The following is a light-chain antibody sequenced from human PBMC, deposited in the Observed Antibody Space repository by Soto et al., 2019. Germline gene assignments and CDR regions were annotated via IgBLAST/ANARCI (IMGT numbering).Light chain of an antibody. Sequence: EIVLTQSPATLSVSPGERATLSCRASQSVRSNLAWYQQKPGQGPRLLIFGASTRATNIPARFSGSGSGTEFTLTISSLQSEDFAVYYCQQYNNWPITFGQGTRLEIK. V-gene: IGKV3-15*01. CDR2: GAS. CDR3: QQYNNWPIT. J-gene: IGKJ5*01. CDR1: QSVRSN.